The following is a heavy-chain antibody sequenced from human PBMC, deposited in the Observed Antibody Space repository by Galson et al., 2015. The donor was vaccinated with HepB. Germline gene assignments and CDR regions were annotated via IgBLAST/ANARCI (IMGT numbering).Heavy chain of an antibody. D-gene: IGHD6-13*01. Sequence: SVKVSCKASGGTFSTYTNSWVRQAPGQGLEWMGGITPMFGTAKYAQKFQGRVTITADESTRTAYMELSSLTSEDTAVYYCAREGIAAVTNPVYYWGQGTLVTVSS. J-gene: IGHJ4*02. CDR1: GGTFSTYT. CDR3: AREGIAAVTNPVYY. V-gene: IGHV1-69*13. CDR2: ITPMFGTA.